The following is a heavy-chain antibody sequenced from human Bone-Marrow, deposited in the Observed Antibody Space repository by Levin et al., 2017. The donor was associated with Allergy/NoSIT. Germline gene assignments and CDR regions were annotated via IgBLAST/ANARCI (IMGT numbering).Heavy chain of an antibody. CDR2: VNPENGQT. CDR1: GFTFIDYY. J-gene: IGHJ4*02. V-gene: IGHV1-69-2*01. CDR3: ATDYDTSGHRRFDY. D-gene: IGHD2-15*01. Sequence: RASVKVSCKVSGFTFIDYYIHWVQQAPGKGLQWMGLVNPENGQTIYAEKFQGSVTFTADTSTDTAYMELGSLRSEDTAVYYCATDYDTSGHRRFDYWGQGTQVTVSS.